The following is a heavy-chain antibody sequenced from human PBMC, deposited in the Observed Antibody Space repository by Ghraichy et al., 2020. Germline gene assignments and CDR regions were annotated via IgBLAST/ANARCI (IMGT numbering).Heavy chain of an antibody. J-gene: IGHJ5*02. CDR1: GFTFSSYA. V-gene: IGHV3-23*01. CDR2: ISGSGGST. D-gene: IGHD3-9*01. Sequence: GALRLSCAASGFTFSSYAMSWVRQAPGKGLEWVSAISGSGGSTYYADSVKGRFTISRDNSKNTLYLQMNSLRAEDTAVYYCAKDGTYYDILTGPHHWGQGTLVTVSS. CDR3: AKDGTYYDILTGPHH.